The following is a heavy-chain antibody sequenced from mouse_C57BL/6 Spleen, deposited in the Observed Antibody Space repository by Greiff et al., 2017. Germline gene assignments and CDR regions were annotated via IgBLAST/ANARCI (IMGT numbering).Heavy chain of an antibody. CDR2: ISDGGSYT. Sequence: VMLVESGGGLVKPGGSLKLSCAASGFTFSSYAMSWVRQTPEKRLEWVATISDGGSYTYYPDNVKGRFTISRDNAKNNLYLQMSHLKSEDTAMYYCARAYYGSSPFAYWGQGTLVTVSA. J-gene: IGHJ3*01. CDR1: GFTFSSYA. CDR3: ARAYYGSSPFAY. D-gene: IGHD1-1*01. V-gene: IGHV5-4*03.